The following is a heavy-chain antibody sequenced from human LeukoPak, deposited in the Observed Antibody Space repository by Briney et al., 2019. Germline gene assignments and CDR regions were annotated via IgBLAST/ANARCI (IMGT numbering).Heavy chain of an antibody. CDR3: ARGSAVVGGGGPLFDY. D-gene: IGHD4-23*01. J-gene: IGHJ4*02. CDR2: INPNSGGT. V-gene: IGHV1-2*02. CDR1: GYTFTDYY. Sequence: GASVKVSCKASGYTFTDYYIHWVRQAPGQGLEWMGWINPNSGGTNYAQKFQGRVTTTRDTSISTAYMELSRLTSDDTAVYSCARGSAVVGGGGPLFDYWGQGTLVTVSS.